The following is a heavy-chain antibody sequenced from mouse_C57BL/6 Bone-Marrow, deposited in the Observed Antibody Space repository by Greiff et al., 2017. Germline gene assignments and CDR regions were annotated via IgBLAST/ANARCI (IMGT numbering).Heavy chain of an antibody. Sequence: EVQLQQSGPELVKPGASVKISCKASGYTFTDYYMNWVKQSHGKSLEWIGDINPNNGGTSYNQKFKGKATFTVDKSSSTAYMELRSLTSEDSAVYYCARRESCLKFAYWGQGTLVTVSA. D-gene: IGHD1-3*01. CDR1: GYTFTDYY. V-gene: IGHV1-26*01. CDR2: INPNNGGT. CDR3: ARRESCLKFAY. J-gene: IGHJ3*01.